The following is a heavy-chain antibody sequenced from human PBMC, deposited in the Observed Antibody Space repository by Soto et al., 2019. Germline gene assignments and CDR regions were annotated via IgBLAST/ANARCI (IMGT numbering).Heavy chain of an antibody. Sequence: PGGSLRLSCAASGFTFSSYGMHWVRQAPGKGLEWVAVIWYDGSNKYYADSVKGRFTISRDNSKNTLYLQMNSLRAEDTAVYYCARESPAYYYDSSGYPDYWGQGTLVTVYS. V-gene: IGHV3-33*01. CDR3: ARESPAYYYDSSGYPDY. CDR1: GFTFSSYG. CDR2: IWYDGSNK. D-gene: IGHD3-22*01. J-gene: IGHJ4*02.